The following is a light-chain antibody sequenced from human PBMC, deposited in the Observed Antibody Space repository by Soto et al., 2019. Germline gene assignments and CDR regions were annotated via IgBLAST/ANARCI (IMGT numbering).Light chain of an antibody. CDR2: KAS. Sequence: DIEMTQSPSTLSASVGDRVIITCRASQTVSNWLAWYQQKPGKAPKLLIYKASSLESGVPSRFSGSGSGTEFILTISSLQPDDFATYYCQQYNSYSPWTFGQGTKVDIK. CDR1: QTVSNW. CDR3: QQYNSYSPWT. J-gene: IGKJ1*01. V-gene: IGKV1-5*03.